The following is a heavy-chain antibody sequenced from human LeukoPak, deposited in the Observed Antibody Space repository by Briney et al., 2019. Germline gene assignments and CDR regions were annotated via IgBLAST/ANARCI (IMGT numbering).Heavy chain of an antibody. CDR1: GFTFSSYA. CDR2: ISYDGSNE. J-gene: IGHJ1*01. D-gene: IGHD6-6*01. V-gene: IGHV3-30-3*01. Sequence: GGSLRLSCAASGFTFSSYAIHWVRQAPGKGLEWVAVISYDGSNEYYADSVKGRFTISRDNSKNTLYLQMNSLRAEDTAVYYCAKVGVPEYFQHWGQGTLVTVSS. CDR3: AKVGVPEYFQH.